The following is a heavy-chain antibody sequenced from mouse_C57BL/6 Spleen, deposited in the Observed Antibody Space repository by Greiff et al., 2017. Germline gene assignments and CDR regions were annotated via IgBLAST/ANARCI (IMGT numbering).Heavy chain of an antibody. D-gene: IGHD1-1*01. V-gene: IGHV1-64*01. CDR1: GYTFTSYW. J-gene: IGHJ3*01. CDR3: ARVITTVPFAY. Sequence: QVHVKQPGAELVKPGASVKLSCKASGYTFTSYWMHWVKQRPGQGLEWIGMIHPNSGSTNYNEKFKSKATLTVDKSSSTAYMQLSSLTSEDSAVYYCARVITTVPFAYWGQGTLVTVSA. CDR2: IHPNSGST.